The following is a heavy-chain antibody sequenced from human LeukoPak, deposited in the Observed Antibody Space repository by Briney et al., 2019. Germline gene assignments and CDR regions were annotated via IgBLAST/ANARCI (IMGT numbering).Heavy chain of an antibody. Sequence: ASVKVSCKVSGYTLTELSMHWVRQAPGKGLEWMGGFDPEDGETIYAQKFQGRVTMTEDTSTDTAYMELSSLRSEDTAVYYCATFTGGSYSASRAFDIWGQGTMLTVSS. D-gene: IGHD1-26*01. CDR3: ATFTGGSYSASRAFDI. CDR1: GYTLTELS. J-gene: IGHJ3*02. CDR2: FDPEDGET. V-gene: IGHV1-24*01.